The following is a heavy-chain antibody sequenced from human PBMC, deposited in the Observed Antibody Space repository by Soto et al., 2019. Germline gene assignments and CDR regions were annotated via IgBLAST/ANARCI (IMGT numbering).Heavy chain of an antibody. Sequence: LRETLSLTCTVSGGSISSYYWSWIRQPPGKGLEWIGYIYYSGSPNYNPSLKSRVTISVDTSKNQFSLKLSSVTAADTAVYYCAREYYDILTGYYSDYWGQGTLVTVSS. CDR2: IYYSGSP. V-gene: IGHV4-59*01. J-gene: IGHJ4*02. D-gene: IGHD3-9*01. CDR3: AREYYDILTGYYSDY. CDR1: GGSISSYY.